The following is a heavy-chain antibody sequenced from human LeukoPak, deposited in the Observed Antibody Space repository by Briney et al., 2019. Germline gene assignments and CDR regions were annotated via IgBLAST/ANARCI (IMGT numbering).Heavy chain of an antibody. V-gene: IGHV4-39*07. D-gene: IGHD5-12*01. CDR2: ISNSGST. Sequence: SETLSLTCTVSGGSISSSSHYWGWIRQPPGKGLEWIGSISNSGSTNYNPSLKSRVTISVDTSKNQFSLKLRSVTAADTAVYYCARVTGYDWESFYDYWGQGILVTVSS. J-gene: IGHJ4*02. CDR3: ARVTGYDWESFYDY. CDR1: GGSISSSSHY.